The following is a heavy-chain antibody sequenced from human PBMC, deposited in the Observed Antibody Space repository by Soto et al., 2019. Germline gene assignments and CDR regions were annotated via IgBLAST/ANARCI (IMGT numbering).Heavy chain of an antibody. Sequence: EVQLVESGGGLVQPGGSLRLSCGASGFTFSTYNMHWVRKGTGKGLVWVSRINSDGSSTRYADSVKSRFTISRDNAKNTLYLQMNSLRIEDTGIYYVASGGVVSSGSYDCHWGLVSLLTVSS. V-gene: IGHV3-74*01. CDR1: GFTFSTYN. CDR3: ASGGVVSSGSYDCH. J-gene: IGHJ4*02. D-gene: IGHD6-19*01. CDR2: INSDGSST.